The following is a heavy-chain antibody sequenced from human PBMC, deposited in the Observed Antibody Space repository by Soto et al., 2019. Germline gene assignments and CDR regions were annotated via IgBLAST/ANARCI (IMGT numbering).Heavy chain of an antibody. V-gene: IGHV3-74*01. D-gene: IGHD3-3*01. CDR1: GFTLSNFW. J-gene: IGHJ2*01. CDR3: VRDHHDYDFWSGNPRGYFDL. CDR2: INDDGSRT. Sequence: EVQLVESGGGLVQPGGSLRLSCAASGFTLSNFWMHWVRQVPGKGLVWVSRINDDGSRTKYADSVEGRLTISRDNAKNKLYLQMDRLRVDDTAVYYCVRDHHDYDFWSGNPRGYFDLWGRGTLVTVSS.